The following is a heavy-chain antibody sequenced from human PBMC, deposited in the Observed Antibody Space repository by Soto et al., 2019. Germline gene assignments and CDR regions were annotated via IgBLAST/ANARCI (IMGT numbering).Heavy chain of an antibody. D-gene: IGHD2-15*01. CDR1: GGCVMSGGYY. CDR3: ARDPLNCSGGSCYPEGSYYYYGMDV. V-gene: IGHV4-61*08. Sequence: PSESLSLTSTFCGGCVMSGGYYWSWIRQPPGKGLEGIGYIYYSGSTNYNPSLKSRVTISVDTSKNQFSLKLSSVTAADTAVYYCARDPLNCSGGSCYPEGSYYYYGMDVWGQGTTVTVSS. J-gene: IGHJ6*02. CDR2: IYYSGST.